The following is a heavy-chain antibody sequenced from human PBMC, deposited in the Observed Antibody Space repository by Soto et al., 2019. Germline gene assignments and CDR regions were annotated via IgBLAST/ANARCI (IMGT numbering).Heavy chain of an antibody. V-gene: IGHV3-30-3*01. J-gene: IGHJ4*02. CDR3: ARDGDYYGSGTNFDY. D-gene: IGHD3-10*01. CDR2: ISYDGSNK. CDR1: GFTFSSYA. Sequence: QVQLVESGGGVVQPGRSLRLSCAASGFTFSSYAMHWVRQAPGKGLEWVAVISYDGSNKYYADSVKGRFTISRDNSKNTLYLQMNSLRAEGTAVYYCARDGDYYGSGTNFDYWGQGTLVTVSS.